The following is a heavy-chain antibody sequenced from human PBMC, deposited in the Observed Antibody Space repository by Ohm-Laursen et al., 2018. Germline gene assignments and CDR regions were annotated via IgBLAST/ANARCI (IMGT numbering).Heavy chain of an antibody. Sequence: SLRLSCTASGFTFSGCSMNWVRQAPGKGLEWVSSISSSSSYIYYADSVKGRFTISRDNAKNSLYLQMNSLRAEDTAVYYCARGQTTVTTVNWFDPWGQGTLVTVSS. D-gene: IGHD4-17*01. CDR3: ARGQTTVTTVNWFDP. J-gene: IGHJ5*02. CDR2: ISSSSSYI. CDR1: GFTFSGCS. V-gene: IGHV3-21*01.